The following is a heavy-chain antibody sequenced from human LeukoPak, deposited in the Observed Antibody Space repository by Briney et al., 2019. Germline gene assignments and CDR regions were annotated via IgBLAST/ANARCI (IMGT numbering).Heavy chain of an antibody. Sequence: SETLSLTCTVSGDSISSGDYYWSWISQPPGKGLEWIGYIYYSGSTYYNPSLKSRVTISVDTSKNQFSLKLSSVTAADTAVYYCARASGRGYNYGYSYWGQGTLVTVSS. CDR1: GDSISSGDYY. CDR2: IYYSGST. CDR3: ARASGRGYNYGYSY. J-gene: IGHJ4*02. V-gene: IGHV4-30-4*01. D-gene: IGHD5-18*01.